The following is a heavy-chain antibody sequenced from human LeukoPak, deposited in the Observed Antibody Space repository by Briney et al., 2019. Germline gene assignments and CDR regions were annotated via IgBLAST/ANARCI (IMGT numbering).Heavy chain of an antibody. Sequence: SQTLSLTCAISGDSVSSNSAAWNWIRQSPSRGLEWLGRTYYRSKWYNDYAVSVRSRITFNPDTSKNQFSLHLNSVTPEDTAVYNCAVQLERPFDFDYWGQGTLVTVSS. V-gene: IGHV6-1*01. CDR1: GDSVSSNSAA. CDR3: AVQLERPFDFDY. D-gene: IGHD1-1*01. J-gene: IGHJ4*02. CDR2: TYYRSKWYN.